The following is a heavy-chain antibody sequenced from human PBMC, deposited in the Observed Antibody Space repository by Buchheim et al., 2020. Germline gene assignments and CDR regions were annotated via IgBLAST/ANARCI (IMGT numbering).Heavy chain of an antibody. D-gene: IGHD2-2*02. J-gene: IGHJ4*02. CDR2: ISGSGGST. Sequence: EVQLLESGGGLVQPGGSLRLSCAASGFTFSSYAMSWVRQAPGKGLEWVSAISGSGGSTYYADSVKGRFTISRDNSKNTLYLQMNSLRAEDTAVYYCAKDDPDFLGYCSSTSCYNLDYWGQGTL. CDR1: GFTFSSYA. V-gene: IGHV3-23*01. CDR3: AKDDPDFLGYCSSTSCYNLDY.